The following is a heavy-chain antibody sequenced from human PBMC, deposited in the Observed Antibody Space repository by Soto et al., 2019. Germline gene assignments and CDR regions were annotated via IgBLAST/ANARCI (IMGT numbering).Heavy chain of an antibody. D-gene: IGHD2-15*01. CDR3: ARVYCSGGSCYSIDD. CDR2: INAGNGNT. Sequence: ASVKVSCKASGYTFTSYAMHWVRQAPGQRLEWMGWINAGNGNTKYSQKFQGRVTITRDTSASTVYMQLSSLRSEDTAVYYCARVYCSGGSCYSIDDWGQGTLVTVSS. V-gene: IGHV1-3*01. CDR1: GYTFTSYA. J-gene: IGHJ4*02.